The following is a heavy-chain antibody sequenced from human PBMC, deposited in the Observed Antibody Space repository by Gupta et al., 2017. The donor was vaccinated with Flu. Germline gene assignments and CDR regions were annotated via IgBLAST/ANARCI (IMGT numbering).Heavy chain of an antibody. CDR1: GFTFRIYV. CDR2: IDGSGNHT. D-gene: IGHD2-15*01. V-gene: IGHV3-23*01. CDR3: AKAPDHGNGNGCFSLQER. J-gene: IGHJ4*02. Sequence: EVQLFESGGGLVQPGGSLRLSCAASGFTFRIYVMSWVRQAPGKGLEWVSAIDGSGNHTNYAESVKGRGTTSRDNSKNTVYLQMNSLRVEETAIYDCAKAPDHGNGNGCFSLQERGGQGTLVTVSS.